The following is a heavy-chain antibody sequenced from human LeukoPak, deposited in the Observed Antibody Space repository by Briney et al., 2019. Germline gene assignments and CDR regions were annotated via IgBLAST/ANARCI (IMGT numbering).Heavy chain of an antibody. D-gene: IGHD6-13*01. Sequence: SETLSLTCAVYGGSFSGYYWSWIRQPPGKGLEWIGEINRSGSTNYNPSLKSRVTISVDTSKNQFSLKLSSVTAADTAVYYCARVGAAAGTSDYWGQGTLVTVSS. J-gene: IGHJ4*02. CDR1: GGSFSGYY. CDR2: INRSGST. CDR3: ARVGAAAGTSDY. V-gene: IGHV4-34*01.